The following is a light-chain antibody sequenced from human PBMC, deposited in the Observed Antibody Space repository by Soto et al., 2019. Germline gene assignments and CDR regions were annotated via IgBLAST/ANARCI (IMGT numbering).Light chain of an antibody. Sequence: IQRTQSPSSLSASAGDRVTITCRASQIINNYLNWYQQKPGKAPKLLISAASSLQSGVPPRFSGSTSGTDFTLIISSLQPEDVATYYCQQTYSAPLTFGGGTKVDIK. CDR3: QQTYSAPLT. CDR1: QIINNY. CDR2: AAS. J-gene: IGKJ4*01. V-gene: IGKV1-39*01.